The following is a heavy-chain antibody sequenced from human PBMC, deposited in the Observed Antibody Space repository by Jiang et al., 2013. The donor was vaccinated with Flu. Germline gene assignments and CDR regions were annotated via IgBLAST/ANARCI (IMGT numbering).Heavy chain of an antibody. CDR1: GYTFTSYA. D-gene: IGHD3-10*01. V-gene: IGHV1-3*01. CDR3: ARSITMVQHVGRIDY. J-gene: IGHJ4*02. CDR2: INAGNGNT. Sequence: GAEVKKPGASVKVSCKASGYTFTSYAMHWVRQAPGQRLEWMGWINAGNGNTKYSQKFQGRVTITRDTSASTAYMELSSLRSEDTAVYYCARSITMVQHVGRIDYWGQGTLVTVSS.